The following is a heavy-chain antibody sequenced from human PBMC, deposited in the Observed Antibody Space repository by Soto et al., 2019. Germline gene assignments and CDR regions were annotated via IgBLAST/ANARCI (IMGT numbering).Heavy chain of an antibody. CDR3: AMLGGWSGGSSGMDV. D-gene: IGHD6-19*01. CDR1: GLIFSDYH. V-gene: IGHV3-72*01. Sequence: EVQLVESGGGLVQPGGSLRLSCAASGLIFSDYHMDWVRQAPGKGLEWVGRIRRKANSYTTVYAASVKGSFTISRDDSKNSLYLPMNSLKSEDTAVYYCAMLGGWSGGSSGMDVWGQGTTVTVSS. J-gene: IGHJ6*02. CDR2: IRRKANSYTT.